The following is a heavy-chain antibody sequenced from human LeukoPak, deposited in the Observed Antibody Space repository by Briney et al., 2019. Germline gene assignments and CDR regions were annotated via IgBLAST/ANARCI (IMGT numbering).Heavy chain of an antibody. CDR3: AREMATGFNGAFDI. CDR1: GGTFSSYA. D-gene: IGHD5-24*01. V-gene: IGHV1-69*04. CDR2: IIPILGIA. Sequence: SVKVSCKASGGTFSSYAISWVRQAPGQGLEWMGRIIPILGIANYAQKFRGRVTTTADKSTSTAYMELSSLRSEDTAVYYCAREMATGFNGAFDIWGQGTMVTVSS. J-gene: IGHJ3*02.